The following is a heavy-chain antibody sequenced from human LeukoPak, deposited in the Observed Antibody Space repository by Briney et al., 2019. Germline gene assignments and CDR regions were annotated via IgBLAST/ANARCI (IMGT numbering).Heavy chain of an antibody. Sequence: GGSLRLSCAASGFTFSSYGMHWVRQAPGKRLEWVAVIWYDGSNKYYADSVKGRFTISRDNSKNTLYLQMNSLRAEDTAVYYCARDAEGFDYWGQGTLVTVSS. CDR2: IWYDGSNK. V-gene: IGHV3-33*01. J-gene: IGHJ4*02. CDR3: ARDAEGFDY. CDR1: GFTFSSYG.